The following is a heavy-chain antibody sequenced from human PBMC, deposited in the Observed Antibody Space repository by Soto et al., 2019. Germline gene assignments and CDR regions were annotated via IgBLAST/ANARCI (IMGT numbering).Heavy chain of an antibody. CDR3: ARYIDRYYYYGMDV. D-gene: IGHD3-22*01. Sequence: EVQLVESGGGLVRPGGSLSLSCAASGFTFSSYEMNWVRQAPGKGLGWVSYISSSGSTKNYADSVKGRITISRDNAKKSLYLEMTSLRAEDTAVYYCARYIDRYYYYGMDVWGQGTTVTVSS. CDR2: ISSSGSTK. V-gene: IGHV3-48*03. J-gene: IGHJ6*02. CDR1: GFTFSSYE.